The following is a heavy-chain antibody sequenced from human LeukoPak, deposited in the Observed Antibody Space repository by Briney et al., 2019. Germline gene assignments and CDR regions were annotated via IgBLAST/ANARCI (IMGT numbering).Heavy chain of an antibody. CDR2: ISYDGSNK. V-gene: IGHV3-30*18. Sequence: PGGSLRLSCAASGFTFSSYGMHWVRQAPGKGLEWVAVISYDGSNKYCADSVKGRFTISRDNSKNTLYLQMNSLRAEDTAVYYCAKAKGGPFDYWGQGTLVTVSS. J-gene: IGHJ4*02. CDR1: GFTFSSYG. D-gene: IGHD3-16*01. CDR3: AKAKGGPFDY.